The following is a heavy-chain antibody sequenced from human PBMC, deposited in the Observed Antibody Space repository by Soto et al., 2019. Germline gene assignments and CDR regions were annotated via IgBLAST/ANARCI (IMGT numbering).Heavy chain of an antibody. V-gene: IGHV4-31*02. CDR2: IHYSGST. CDR1: GCSISSDGYS. D-gene: IGHD3-10*01. CDR3: ARARGIPNWFDP. J-gene: IGHJ5*02. Sequence: TRALPGPVSGCSISSDGYSWRWSRRHPGKGLEWIGYIHYSGSTYYNPSLKSRVTIAVDTSKNQFSLKLSSVTAPDTAVYYCARARGIPNWFDPWGQGTLVPASS.